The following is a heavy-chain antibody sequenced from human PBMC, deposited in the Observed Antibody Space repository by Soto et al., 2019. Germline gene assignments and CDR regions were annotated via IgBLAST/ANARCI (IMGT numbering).Heavy chain of an antibody. J-gene: IGHJ4*02. Sequence: TSETLSLTCTVSSDSISSYYWSWIRQPPGKGLEWXGYXXYXXSXXXXXSXXXRVTISVDTSKNQFSLKLSYVTAADTAVYYCARGGYYYDSSGYPDYWGQGTLVTVSS. CDR3: ARGGYYYDSSGYPDY. V-gene: IGHV4-59*01. D-gene: IGHD3-22*01. CDR1: SDSISSYY. CDR2: XXYXXSX.